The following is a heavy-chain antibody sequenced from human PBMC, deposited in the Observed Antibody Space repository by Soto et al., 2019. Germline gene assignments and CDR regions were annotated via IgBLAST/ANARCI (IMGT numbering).Heavy chain of an antibody. CDR2: ISYDGSNK. CDR1: GFTFSSDG. Sequence: QVQLVESGGGVVHPGRSLRLSCAASGFTFSSDGMHWVRQAPGKVLEWGAVISYDGSNKYYADSVKGRFTISRDNYKKTLYLQMNSLRAEDTAVYYCAKDWDIVVVTAIRYGMDVWGQGTTVTVSS. V-gene: IGHV3-30*18. D-gene: IGHD2-21*02. CDR3: AKDWDIVVVTAIRYGMDV. J-gene: IGHJ6*02.